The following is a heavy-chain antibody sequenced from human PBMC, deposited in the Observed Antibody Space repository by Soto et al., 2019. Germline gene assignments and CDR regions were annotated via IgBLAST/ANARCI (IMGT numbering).Heavy chain of an antibody. J-gene: IGHJ3*02. CDR1: GYPVTAYY. CDR2: INPATGAA. D-gene: IGHD3-3*01. V-gene: IGHV1-2*02. CDR3: ARGGGVGVAGSAAFDM. Sequence: QLHLVQSGAVVKKPGASVTVSCSASGYPVTAYYMHWVRQAPGRGLEWMGGINPATGAAKYTQTFPGRVTMTKDTSPSTASVDLSGRTPEGPAVFSLARGGGVGVAGSAAFDMWGQGTLVTVSS.